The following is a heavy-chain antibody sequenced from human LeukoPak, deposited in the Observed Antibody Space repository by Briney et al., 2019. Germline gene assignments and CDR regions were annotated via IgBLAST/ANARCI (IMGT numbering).Heavy chain of an antibody. D-gene: IGHD3-22*01. CDR1: GYTFTSYG. CDR2: ISAYNGNT. CDR3: ASISYDSSCRDWFDP. Sequence: ASVKVSCKASGYTFTSYGISWVRQAPGQGLEWMGWISAYNGNTNYAQKLQGRVTMTTDTSTSTAYMELRSLRSDDTAVYYCASISYDSSCRDWFDPWGQGTLVTVSS. V-gene: IGHV1-18*01. J-gene: IGHJ5*02.